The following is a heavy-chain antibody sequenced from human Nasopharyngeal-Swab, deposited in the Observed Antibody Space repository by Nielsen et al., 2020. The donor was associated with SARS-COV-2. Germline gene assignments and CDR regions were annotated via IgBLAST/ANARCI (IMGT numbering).Heavy chain of an antibody. CDR1: GFTFSSYG. V-gene: IGHV3-33*01. D-gene: IGHD1-26*01. J-gene: IGHJ4*02. CDR3: ARDIGVGATPQDY. CDR2: IWYDGSNK. Sequence: SPKIYCAASGFTFSSYGMHWVRQAPGKGLEWVAVIWYDGSNKYYADSVKGRFTISRDNSKNTLYLQMNSLRAEDTAVYYCARDIGVGATPQDYWGQGTLVTVSS.